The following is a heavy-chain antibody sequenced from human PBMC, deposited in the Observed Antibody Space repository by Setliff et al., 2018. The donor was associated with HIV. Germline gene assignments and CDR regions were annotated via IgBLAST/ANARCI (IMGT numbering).Heavy chain of an antibody. Sequence: ASVKVSCKTPGYTFSDHNIHWVRQAPGQGLEWMGWINPKSGDTNYAQRFQGRVTMARDTSINTAYMELKRLTSDDTALYYCAKGAGGYYDQWSQGTLVTVSS. D-gene: IGHD2-15*01. J-gene: IGHJ4*02. CDR1: GYTFSDHN. CDR3: AKGAGGYYDQ. CDR2: INPKSGDT. V-gene: IGHV1-2*02.